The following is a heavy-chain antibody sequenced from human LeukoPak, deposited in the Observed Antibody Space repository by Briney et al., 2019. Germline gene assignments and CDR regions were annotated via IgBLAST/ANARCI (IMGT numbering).Heavy chain of an antibody. J-gene: IGHJ4*01. Sequence: GGSLRLSCAASGFTFSSYSMNWVRQAPGKGLEWVSYISSSSSTIYYADSVKGRFTISRDNAKNSLYLQMNSLRAEDTAVYYCARDWATRERWPNWVDYWGQGTLVTVSS. CDR1: GFTFSSYS. V-gene: IGHV3-48*04. CDR2: ISSSSSTI. CDR3: ARDWATRERWPNWVDY. D-gene: IGHD5-24*01.